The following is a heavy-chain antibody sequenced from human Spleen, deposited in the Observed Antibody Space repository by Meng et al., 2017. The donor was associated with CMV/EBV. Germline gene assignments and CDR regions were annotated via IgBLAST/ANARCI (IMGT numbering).Heavy chain of an antibody. V-gene: IGHV4-59*12. Sequence: SETLSLTCTVSGVPISGYYWNWIRQPPGKGREWIGYIHYTGTTNYNPSLKSRVTISVDTSKNQFSLKLSSVTAADTAVYYCARGLGYARLRPYYYYGMDVWGQGTTVTVSS. J-gene: IGHJ6*02. CDR3: ARGLGYARLRPYYYYGMDV. D-gene: IGHD2-2*01. CDR2: IHYTGTT. CDR1: GVPISGYY.